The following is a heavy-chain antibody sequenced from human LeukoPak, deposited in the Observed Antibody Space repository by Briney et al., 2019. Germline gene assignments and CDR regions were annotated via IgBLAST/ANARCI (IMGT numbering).Heavy chain of an antibody. V-gene: IGHV3-30*03. CDR2: ISYDGSNK. D-gene: IGHD3-3*01. Sequence: AGGSLRLSCAASGFTFSTCSMNWVRQAPGKGLEWVAVISYDGSNKYYADSVKGRFTISRDNSKNTLYLQMNSLRAEDTAVYYCARDRKKTFGVVIISYYYYGMDVWGQGTTVTVSS. CDR1: GFTFSTCS. J-gene: IGHJ6*02. CDR3: ARDRKKTFGVVIISYYYYGMDV.